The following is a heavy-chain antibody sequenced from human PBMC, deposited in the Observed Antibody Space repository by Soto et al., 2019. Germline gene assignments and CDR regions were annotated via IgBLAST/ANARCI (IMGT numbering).Heavy chain of an antibody. V-gene: IGHV3-21*01. CDR3: VRPGILAAGTVGWFDY. CDR1: GFTFSDYS. Sequence: GGSLRLSCAASGFTFSDYSMNWVRQAPGKGLEWVASISTRSSYIYYADSVKGRFTISRDNAKNSLYLQMNSLRAEDTAVYYCVRPGILAAGTVGWFDYWGQGTLVT. J-gene: IGHJ5*01. D-gene: IGHD6-13*01. CDR2: ISTRSSYI.